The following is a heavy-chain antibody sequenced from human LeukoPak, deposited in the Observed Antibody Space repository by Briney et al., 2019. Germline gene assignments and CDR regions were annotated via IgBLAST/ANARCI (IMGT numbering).Heavy chain of an antibody. J-gene: IGHJ4*02. CDR3: ATTGKYYDFWSAPDY. V-gene: IGHV1-69*05. Sequence: SVKVSCKASGGTFSSYAISWVRQAPGQGLEWMGGIIPIFGTANYAQKFRGRVTITTDESTSTAYMELSSLRSEDTAVYYCATTGKYYDFWSAPDYWGQGTLVTVSS. CDR1: GGTFSSYA. D-gene: IGHD3-3*01. CDR2: IIPIFGTA.